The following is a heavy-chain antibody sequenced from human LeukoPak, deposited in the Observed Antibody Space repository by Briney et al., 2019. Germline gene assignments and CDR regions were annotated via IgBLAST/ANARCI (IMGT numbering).Heavy chain of an antibody. CDR3: ARDVSGWPDY. J-gene: IGHJ4*02. V-gene: IGHV3-21*01. CDR1: GFTFSSYA. CDR2: ISSSSSYI. D-gene: IGHD6-19*01. Sequence: GGSLRLSCAASGFTFSSYAMSWVRQAPGKGLEWVSSISSSSSYIYYADSVKGRFTISRDNAKNSLYLQMNSLRAEDTAVYYCARDVSGWPDYWGQGTLVTVSS.